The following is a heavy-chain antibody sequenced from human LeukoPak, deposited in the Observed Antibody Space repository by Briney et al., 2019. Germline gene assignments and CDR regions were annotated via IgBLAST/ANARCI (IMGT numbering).Heavy chain of an antibody. CDR3: AREPPDRDGMDV. CDR2: FDPEDGET. CDR1: GYTLTELS. Sequence: ASVKVSCKVSGYTLTELSMHWVRQAPGKGLEWMGGFDPEDGETIYAQKFQGRVTMTRDTSTSTVYMELSSLRSEDTAVYYCAREPPDRDGMDVWGQGTTVTVSS. V-gene: IGHV1-24*01. D-gene: IGHD1-14*01. J-gene: IGHJ6*02.